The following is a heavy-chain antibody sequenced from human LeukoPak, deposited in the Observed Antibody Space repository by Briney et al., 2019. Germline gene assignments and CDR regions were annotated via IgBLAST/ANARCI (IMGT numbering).Heavy chain of an antibody. CDR1: GGSISSYY. D-gene: IGHD3-16*01. V-gene: IGHV4-59*01. J-gene: IGHJ4*02. Sequence: SETLSLTCTVSGGSISSYYWSWIRQPPGKGLEWIGYIYYSGSTNYNPSLKSRVTISVDTSKNQFSLKLSSVTAADTAVYYCAKAWRGEYYFDYWGQGTLVTVSS. CDR2: IYYSGST. CDR3: AKAWRGEYYFDY.